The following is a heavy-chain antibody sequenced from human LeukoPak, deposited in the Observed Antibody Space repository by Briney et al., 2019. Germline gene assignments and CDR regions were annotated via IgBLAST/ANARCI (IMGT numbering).Heavy chain of an antibody. Sequence: GASVRVSCKASGYTFTSYGISWVRQAPGQGLEWMGWISAYNGNTNYAQKLQGRVTMTTDTSTSTAYMELRSLRSDDTAVYYCARDGLLCSSTSCYTIFDYWGQGTLVTVSS. CDR3: ARDGLLCSSTSCYTIFDY. J-gene: IGHJ4*02. CDR1: GYTFTSYG. CDR2: ISAYNGNT. V-gene: IGHV1-18*01. D-gene: IGHD2-2*01.